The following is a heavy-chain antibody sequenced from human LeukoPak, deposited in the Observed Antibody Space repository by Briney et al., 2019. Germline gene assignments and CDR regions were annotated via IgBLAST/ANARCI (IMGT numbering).Heavy chain of an antibody. V-gene: IGHV1-18*01. Sequence: ASVKVSCKASGYTFTSYGISWVRQAPGQGLEWMGWISAYNGNTNYAQKLQGRVTMTTDTSASTAYMELSSLRSEDTAIFYCARGGGSYSFDYWGQGTLVTVPS. J-gene: IGHJ4*02. CDR2: ISAYNGNT. CDR3: ARGGGSYSFDY. D-gene: IGHD1-26*01. CDR1: GYTFTSYG.